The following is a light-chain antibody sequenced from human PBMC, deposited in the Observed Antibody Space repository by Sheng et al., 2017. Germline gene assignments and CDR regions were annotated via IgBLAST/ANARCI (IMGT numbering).Light chain of an antibody. J-gene: IGKJ4*01. CDR3: QQYIRYPLT. CDR2: KAS. CDR1: QSISGY. Sequence: IQMTQSPSTLSASVGDRVTITCRASQSISGYLAWYQQKPGKAPKFLIHKASSLESGVPSRFSGSGSGTEFTLTINSLQPDDFATYYCQQYIRYPLTFGGWTKVEIK. V-gene: IGKV1-5*03.